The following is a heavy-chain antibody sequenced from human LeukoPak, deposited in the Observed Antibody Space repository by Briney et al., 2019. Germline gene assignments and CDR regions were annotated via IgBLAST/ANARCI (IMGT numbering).Heavy chain of an antibody. CDR1: GGTFSSYA. D-gene: IGHD5-18*01. V-gene: IGHV1-69*04. CDR3: ARDPPVDTARRNY. Sequence: GASVKVSRKASGGTFSSYAISWVRQAPGQGLEWMGRIIPILGIANYAQKFQGRVTITADKSTSTAYMELSSLRSEDTAVYYCARDPPVDTARRNYWGQGTLVTVSS. J-gene: IGHJ4*02. CDR2: IIPILGIA.